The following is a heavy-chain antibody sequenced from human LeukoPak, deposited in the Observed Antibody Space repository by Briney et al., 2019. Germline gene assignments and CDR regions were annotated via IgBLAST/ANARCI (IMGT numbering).Heavy chain of an antibody. J-gene: IGHJ6*02. D-gene: IGHD6-19*01. Sequence: SETLSLTCTVSGGSISSGGYYWSWIRQPPGKGLEWIGYIYYSGSTNYNPSLKSRVTISVDTSKNQFSLKLSSVTAADTAVYYCARDLKSSGWYGYYYYGMDGWGQGTTVTVSS. CDR3: ARDLKSSGWYGYYYYGMDG. V-gene: IGHV4-61*08. CDR2: IYYSGST. CDR1: GGSISSGGYY.